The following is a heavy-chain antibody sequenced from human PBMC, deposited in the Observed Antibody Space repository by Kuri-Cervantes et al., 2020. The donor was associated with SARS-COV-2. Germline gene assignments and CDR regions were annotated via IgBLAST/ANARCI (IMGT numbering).Heavy chain of an antibody. D-gene: IGHD3-10*01. Sequence: GGSLRPSCAASGFIFNAYDMNWVRQAPGKGLEWVSYISSGSRSKYYGDSVKGRFTISRDNAKQLLYLQMNSLRAEDTAVYYCVRGIVGPNYGYTGSYFDPWGQGTLVTVSS. V-gene: IGHV3-48*01. CDR2: ISSGSRSK. CDR1: GFIFNAYD. J-gene: IGHJ4*02. CDR3: VRGIVGPNYGYTGSYFDP.